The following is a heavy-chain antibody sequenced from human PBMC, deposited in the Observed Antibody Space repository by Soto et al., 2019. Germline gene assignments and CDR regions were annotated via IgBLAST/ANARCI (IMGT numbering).Heavy chain of an antibody. V-gene: IGHV3-30*03. CDR3: ARDRSGSNRWYYGMDD. J-gene: IGHJ6*02. CDR1: GCKFSSYG. Sequence: GGSLRLPCRTSGCKFSSYGMHWVRRAPGKGPEWVAFISGDGSNTEYVDSVRGRFTVSRDNSKNTLFLQMNSLRPEDTAVYYCARDRSGSNRWYYGMDDWGQGTTVTVSS. D-gene: IGHD1-26*01. CDR2: ISGDGSNT.